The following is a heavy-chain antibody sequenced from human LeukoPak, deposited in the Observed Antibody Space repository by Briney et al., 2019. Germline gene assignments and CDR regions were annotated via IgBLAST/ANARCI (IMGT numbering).Heavy chain of an antibody. Sequence: GGSLRLSCAASGFTFSNAWMSWVRKAPGKGLEWVGRIKSKTVGRSTEYAAPVKGRFTISGDDSKNTLYLQMNSLKNEDTAVYYFTTYSSSWYDADYWGQGTLVTVSS. V-gene: IGHV3-15*01. CDR2: IKSKTVGRST. J-gene: IGHJ4*02. D-gene: IGHD6-13*01. CDR1: GFTFSNAW. CDR3: TTYSSSWYDADY.